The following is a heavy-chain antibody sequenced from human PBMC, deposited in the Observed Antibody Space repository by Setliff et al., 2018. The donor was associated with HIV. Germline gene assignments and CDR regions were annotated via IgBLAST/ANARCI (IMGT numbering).Heavy chain of an antibody. CDR2: IYYSGST. CDR3: ARHQYCTNGVCYTAGIDY. D-gene: IGHD2-8*01. CDR1: GGSISSGGYY. V-gene: IGHV4-39*01. Sequence: SETLSLTCTVSGGSISSGGYYWSWIRQLPGKGLEWIGYIYYSGSTYYNPSLKSRVTISVDTSKNQFSLKLSSVTAADTAVYYCARHQYCTNGVCYTAGIDYWGQGTLVTVSS. J-gene: IGHJ4*02.